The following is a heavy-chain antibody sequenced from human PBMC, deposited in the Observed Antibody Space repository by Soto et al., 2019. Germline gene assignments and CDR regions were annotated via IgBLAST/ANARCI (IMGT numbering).Heavy chain of an antibody. J-gene: IGHJ3*02. Sequence: QVQLVQSGAEVKKPGASVEVSCKASGYIFTMYAVHWVRQAPGQRLEWMGWINAGNGNTKYSEKFQDRVTITRDASATKAYMELSSRRSEDTAVYYCAKDRVVAATWGDFDIWGQGTMVTVSS. CDR1: GYIFTMYA. D-gene: IGHD2-15*01. CDR3: AKDRVVAATWGDFDI. V-gene: IGHV1-3*01. CDR2: INAGNGNT.